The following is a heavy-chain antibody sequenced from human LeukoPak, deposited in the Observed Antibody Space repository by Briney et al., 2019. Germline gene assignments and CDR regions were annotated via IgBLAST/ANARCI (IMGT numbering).Heavy chain of an antibody. CDR1: GFPFSLYS. J-gene: IGHJ2*01. CDR2: ITGSGDNT. CDR3: AKLGGRVTAYWYFDL. D-gene: IGHD3-16*01. Sequence: GGSLRLSCAASGFPFSLYSMSWVRQAPGKGLEWVSAITGSGDNTYYADSVKGRFTISRDKSKNTLDLQMNSLRAGDTAVYYCAKLGGRVTAYWYFDLWGRGTPVTVSS. V-gene: IGHV3-23*01.